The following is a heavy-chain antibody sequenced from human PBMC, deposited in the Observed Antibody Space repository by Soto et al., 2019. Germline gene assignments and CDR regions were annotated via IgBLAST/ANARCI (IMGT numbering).Heavy chain of an antibody. Sequence: EVQLLESGGGLVQPGGSLRLSCAASGFTFSNYAMNWVRQAPGTGLEWVSAISNSFSDGNTHYADSVKGRFTISRDNDKNTVFLEMNSLRAEDTAVYYCAKVFSPEGGNYFDHWGQGTLVTVSS. J-gene: IGHJ4*02. V-gene: IGHV3-23*01. CDR3: AKVFSPEGGNYFDH. CDR2: ISNSFSDGNT. CDR1: GFTFSNYA.